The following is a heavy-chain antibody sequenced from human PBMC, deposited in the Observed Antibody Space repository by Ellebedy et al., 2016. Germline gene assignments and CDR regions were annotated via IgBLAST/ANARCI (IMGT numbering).Heavy chain of an antibody. D-gene: IGHD1-26*01. J-gene: IGHJ4*02. Sequence: GESLKISCAASGFTFSSYGMHWVRQAPGKGLEWVAVIWYDGSNKYYADSVKGRFTISRDNSKNTLYLQMNSLRAEDTAVYYCAKDKTVGATDYWGQGTLVTVSS. CDR2: IWYDGSNK. CDR1: GFTFSSYG. V-gene: IGHV3-33*06. CDR3: AKDKTVGATDY.